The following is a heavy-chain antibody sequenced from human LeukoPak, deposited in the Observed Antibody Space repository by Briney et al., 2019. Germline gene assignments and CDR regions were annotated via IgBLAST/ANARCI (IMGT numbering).Heavy chain of an antibody. CDR3: ARGINYNDRSGYDY. CDR2: IYPGDSDT. CDR1: GYSFPSYW. J-gene: IGHJ4*02. Sequence: GESLKISCKGSGYSFPSYWIAWVRQMPGKGLEWMGIIYPGDSDTRYSPSFQGLVIISADKSISTAYLQWSSLKASDTAMYYCARGINYNDRSGYDYWGQGTLVTVSS. D-gene: IGHD3-22*01. V-gene: IGHV5-51*01.